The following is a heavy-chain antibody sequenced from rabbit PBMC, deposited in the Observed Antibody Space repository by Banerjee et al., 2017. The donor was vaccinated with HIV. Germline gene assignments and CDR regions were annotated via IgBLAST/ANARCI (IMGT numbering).Heavy chain of an antibody. CDR3: VRYDGSNYFNL. J-gene: IGHJ4*01. Sequence: QQQLEESGGGLVKPEGSLTLTCTVSGFDFSSNTMGWVRQAPGKGLEWIACIGASSGSTYYASWAKGRFTISKGSSTTVTLQMTSLTAADTATYFCVRYDGSNYFNLWGPGTLVTVS. CDR1: GFDFSSNT. CDR2: IGASSGST. D-gene: IGHD8-1*01. V-gene: IGHV1S45*01.